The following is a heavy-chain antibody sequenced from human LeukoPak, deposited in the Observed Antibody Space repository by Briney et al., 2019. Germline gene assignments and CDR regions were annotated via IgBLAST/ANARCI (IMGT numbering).Heavy chain of an antibody. CDR1: GGSISSSSYY. D-gene: IGHD3-16*01. CDR2: IYYSGST. CDR3: ARDMITFGGLRASRPPQDY. J-gene: IGHJ4*02. V-gene: IGHV4-39*02. Sequence: ASETLSLTCTVSGGSISSSSYYWGWIRQPPGKGLEWIGSIYYSGSTYYNPSLKSRVTISVDTSKNQFSLKLSSVTAADTAVYYCARDMITFGGLRASRPPQDYWGQGTLVTVSS.